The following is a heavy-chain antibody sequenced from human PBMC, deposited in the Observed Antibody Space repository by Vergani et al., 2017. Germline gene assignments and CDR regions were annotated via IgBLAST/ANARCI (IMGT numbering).Heavy chain of an antibody. CDR3: ATSGTIHIVVAASDNEAFDM. V-gene: IGHV3-23*01. CDR1: GFTFSSHA. CDR2: IKNTVDST. J-gene: IGHJ3*02. D-gene: IGHD2-15*01. Sequence: EVQLLQSEGAVVQPGGSLRLSCVASGFTFSSHAMSWVRQGHGQGLEWVSSIKNTVDSTHYADSVKGRFTISRDDAQNSLYLQMNSLRAEDAAVYYCATSGTIHIVVAASDNEAFDMWGQGTVVTV.